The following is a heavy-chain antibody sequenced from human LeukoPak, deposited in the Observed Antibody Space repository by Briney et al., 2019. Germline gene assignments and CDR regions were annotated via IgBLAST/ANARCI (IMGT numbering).Heavy chain of an antibody. Sequence: PSETLSLTCAVYGGSFSGYYWSWIRQPPGKGLEWIGEINYSGSTNYNPSLKSRVTISLDTSKNQFSLKVGSMTAADTAVYYCARAGGYGLIDYWGQGTMVTVSS. CDR3: ARAGGYGLIDY. V-gene: IGHV4-34*01. J-gene: IGHJ4*02. D-gene: IGHD5-18*01. CDR1: GGSFSGYY. CDR2: INYSGST.